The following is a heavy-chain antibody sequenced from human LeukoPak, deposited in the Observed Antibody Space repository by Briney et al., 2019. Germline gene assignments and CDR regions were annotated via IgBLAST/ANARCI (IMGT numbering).Heavy chain of an antibody. D-gene: IGHD2-15*01. CDR1: GGSITSGGYY. J-gene: IGHJ4*02. CDR2: IYHSGST. V-gene: IGHV4-30-2*01. CDR3: ARKEAALDY. Sequence: SETLSLTCTVSGGSITSGGYYWSWIRQPPGKGLEWIGYIYHSGSTHYNPSLKSRATISVDRSQNQFSLNLSSVTAADTAVYYCARKEAALDYWGQGTLVTVSS.